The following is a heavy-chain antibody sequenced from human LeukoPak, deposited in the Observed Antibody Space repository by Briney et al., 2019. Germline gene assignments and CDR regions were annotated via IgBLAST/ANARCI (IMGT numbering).Heavy chain of an antibody. Sequence: PGGPLRLSCAASGFTFSSYEMNWVRQAPGKGLEWVSYISSSGSTIYYADSVKGRFTISRDNAKNSLYLQMNSLRAEDTAVYYCARDFSGWSVDPWGQGTLVTVSS. V-gene: IGHV3-48*03. D-gene: IGHD6-19*01. CDR1: GFTFSSYE. CDR3: ARDFSGWSVDP. CDR2: ISSSGSTI. J-gene: IGHJ5*02.